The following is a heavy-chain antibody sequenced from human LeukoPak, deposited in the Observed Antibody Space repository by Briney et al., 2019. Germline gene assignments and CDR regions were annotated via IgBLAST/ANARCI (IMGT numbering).Heavy chain of an antibody. D-gene: IGHD6-13*01. CDR2: ISDDGAYI. V-gene: IGHV3-21*01. CDR3: ARDPHNVAANWFDP. J-gene: IGHJ5*02. Sequence: ETLSLTCTVSGGSISSYYWSWIRQPPGKGLEWVSSISDDGAYIYYADSVKGRFTISRDNANNSLYLQMNSLSPEDTAVYYCARDPHNVAANWFDPWGQGALVTVSS. CDR1: GGSISSYY.